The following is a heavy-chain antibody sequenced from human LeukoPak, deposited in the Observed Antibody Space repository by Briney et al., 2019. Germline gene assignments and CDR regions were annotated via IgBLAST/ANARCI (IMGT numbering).Heavy chain of an antibody. V-gene: IGHV5-51*01. CDR3: ARHVSAYTSGLYYYMDV. J-gene: IGHJ6*03. CDR1: GYIFIDHW. CDR2: IYPNDSDA. Sequence: KDGESLKISCKGSGYIFIDHWIGWVRQMPGKGLEWMGIIYPNDSDARYSPSFEGLVSISVDKSISTAYLQWGSLKASDTAMYYCARHVSAYTSGLYYYMDVWGKGTTVTVSS. D-gene: IGHD4-11*01.